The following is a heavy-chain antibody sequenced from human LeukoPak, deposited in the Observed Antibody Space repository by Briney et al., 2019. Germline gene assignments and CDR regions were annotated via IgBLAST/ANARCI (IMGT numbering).Heavy chain of an antibody. CDR3: AREQGGGRYLPPDAFDI. D-gene: IGHD6-19*01. Sequence: GGSLRLSCAASGFTFSSYSMNWVRQAPGKGLEWVSSISSSSSYIYYADSVKGRFTISRDNAKNSLYLQMNSLRAEDTAVYYCAREQGGGRYLPPDAFDIWGQGTVVTVSS. CDR2: ISSSSSYI. V-gene: IGHV3-21*01. CDR1: GFTFSSYS. J-gene: IGHJ3*02.